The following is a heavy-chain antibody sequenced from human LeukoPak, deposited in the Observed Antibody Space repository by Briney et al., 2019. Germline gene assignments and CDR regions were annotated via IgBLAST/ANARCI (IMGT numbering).Heavy chain of an antibody. Sequence: ASVKVSCKASGYTFTSYGISWVRQAPGQGLEWIGWISAYNGNTNYAQKLQGRVTMTTDTSTSTAYMELRSLRSDDTAVYYCAREPDCSSTSCYPNYGMDVWGQGTTVTVSS. J-gene: IGHJ6*02. CDR1: GYTFTSYG. CDR2: ISAYNGNT. D-gene: IGHD2-2*01. CDR3: AREPDCSSTSCYPNYGMDV. V-gene: IGHV1-18*01.